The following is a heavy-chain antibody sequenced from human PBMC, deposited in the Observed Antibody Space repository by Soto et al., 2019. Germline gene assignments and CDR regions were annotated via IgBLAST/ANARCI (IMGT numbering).Heavy chain of an antibody. J-gene: IGHJ4*02. Sequence: LTCAVYGESLSGYYWSWIRQPPGKGLEWIGEINHSGSTNYNPSLKSRVTISVDTSKNQFSLKLSSVTAADTAVYYCERSGYYYRGNYFDYWGQG. CDR2: INHSGST. CDR1: GESLSGYY. D-gene: IGHD3-22*01. CDR3: ERSGYYYRGNYFDY. V-gene: IGHV4-34*01.